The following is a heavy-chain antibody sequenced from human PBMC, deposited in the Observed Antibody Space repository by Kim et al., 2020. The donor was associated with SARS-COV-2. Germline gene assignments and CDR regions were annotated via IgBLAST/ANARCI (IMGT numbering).Heavy chain of an antibody. CDR1: VGSFSGYY. Sequence: SETLSLTCAVYVGSFSGYYWSWIRQPPGEGLEWIGEINHSGSTHYNPSLKSRVTVSVDTSRNQFSLKLSSVTAADTAVYYCARNRGKDYWGQGTLVTVSS. CDR3: ARNRGKDY. V-gene: IGHV4-34*01. J-gene: IGHJ4*02. D-gene: IGHD3-16*01. CDR2: INHSGST.